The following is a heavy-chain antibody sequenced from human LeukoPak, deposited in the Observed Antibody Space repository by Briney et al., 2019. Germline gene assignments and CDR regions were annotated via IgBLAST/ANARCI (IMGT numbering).Heavy chain of an antibody. CDR2: IIPILGIA. J-gene: IGHJ4*02. D-gene: IGHD3-3*01. Sequence: SVKVSCKASGGTFSSYTISWVRQAPGQGLEWMGRIIPILGIAKYAQKFQGRVTITADKSTSTAYMELSSLRSEDTAVYYCARDRYDFWSGYYKGYFDYWGQGTLVTVSS. V-gene: IGHV1-69*04. CDR3: ARDRYDFWSGYYKGYFDY. CDR1: GGTFSSYT.